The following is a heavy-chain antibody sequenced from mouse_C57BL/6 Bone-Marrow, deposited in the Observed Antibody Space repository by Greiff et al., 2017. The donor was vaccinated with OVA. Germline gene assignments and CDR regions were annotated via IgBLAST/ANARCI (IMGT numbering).Heavy chain of an antibody. V-gene: IGHV3-6*01. D-gene: IGHD2-12*01. Sequence: EVQLQQSGPGLVKPSQSLSLTCSVTGYSITSGYYWNWIRQFPGNKLEWMGYISYDGSNNYNPSLKNRISITRDTSKNQFFLKLNSVTTEDTATYYCASRDSFYAMDYWGQGTSVTVSS. CDR3: ASRDSFYAMDY. CDR2: ISYDGSN. CDR1: GYSITSGYY. J-gene: IGHJ4*01.